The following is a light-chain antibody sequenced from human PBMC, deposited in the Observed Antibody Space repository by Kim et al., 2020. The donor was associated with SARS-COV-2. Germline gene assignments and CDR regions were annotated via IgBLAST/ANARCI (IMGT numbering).Light chain of an antibody. Sequence: LSVAPGKLATRSSRAIHFISRNLARYQQHPGQAPRLLIYGATARATGIPARFSGSGSGTEFTLTISGLQSEDFAVCYCHQNNDWPTFGQGTKLEIK. CDR3: HQNNDWPT. V-gene: IGKV3D-15*01. J-gene: IGKJ2*01. CDR2: GAT. CDR1: HFISRN.